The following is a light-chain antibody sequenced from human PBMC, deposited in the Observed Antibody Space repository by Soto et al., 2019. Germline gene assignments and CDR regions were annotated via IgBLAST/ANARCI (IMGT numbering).Light chain of an antibody. CDR3: QQRSNWPPWT. J-gene: IGKJ1*01. Sequence: EIVLTQSPATLSLSPGERATLSCRASQSVSSYLAWYQQKPGQAPRLLIYDASNSATGIPARFSGSGSGTEFTLTISSLEPEHFAVYYCQQRSNWPPWTFGQGTKMEIK. V-gene: IGKV3-11*01. CDR2: DAS. CDR1: QSVSSY.